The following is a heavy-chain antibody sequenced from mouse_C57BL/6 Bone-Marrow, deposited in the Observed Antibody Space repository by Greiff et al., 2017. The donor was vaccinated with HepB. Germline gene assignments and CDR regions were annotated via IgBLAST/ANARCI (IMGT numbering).Heavy chain of an antibody. CDR2: ISSGGDYI. CDR1: GFTFSSYA. J-gene: IGHJ2*01. V-gene: IGHV5-9-1*02. Sequence: VMLVESGEGLVKPGGSLKLSCAASGFTFSSYAMSWVRQTPEKRLEWVAYISSGGDYIYYADTVKGRFTISRDNARNTLYLQMSSLKSEDTAMYYCTRGGTTVVAFDYWGQGTTLTVSS. D-gene: IGHD1-1*01. CDR3: TRGGTTVVAFDY.